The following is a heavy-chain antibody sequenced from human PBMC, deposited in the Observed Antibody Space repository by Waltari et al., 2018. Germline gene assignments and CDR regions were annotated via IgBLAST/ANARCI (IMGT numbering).Heavy chain of an antibody. J-gene: IGHJ4*02. V-gene: IGHV1-69*01. D-gene: IGHD4-17*01. CDR2: IIPMYNNP. CDR3: ARGSKFGDYGDLDY. Sequence: VQLVQSGAEVKKPGSSVRVSCKTSGDVFENYAISWVRQAPGKGLGWRGGIIPMYNNPNYAQLFEGTVTITADESTSTGYMELTGLTSEDTAIYYCARGSKFGDYGDLDYWGQGTLVTVS. CDR1: GDVFENYA.